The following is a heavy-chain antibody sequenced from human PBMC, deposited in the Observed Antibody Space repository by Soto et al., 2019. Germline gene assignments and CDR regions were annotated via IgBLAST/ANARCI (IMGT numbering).Heavy chain of an antibody. CDR3: ARDFAYFDS. Sequence: SETLSLTCTVSGGSFRRGSYSWSWIRQPPGKGLEWIGYVYHTGRTSYNPSLKSRVSISMDTSKNQFSLHLDSVTAADTAVYFCARDFAYFDSWGKGTLVTVS. CDR2: VYHTGRT. CDR1: GGSFRRGSYS. V-gene: IGHV4-61*01. D-gene: IGHD3-3*01. J-gene: IGHJ4*02.